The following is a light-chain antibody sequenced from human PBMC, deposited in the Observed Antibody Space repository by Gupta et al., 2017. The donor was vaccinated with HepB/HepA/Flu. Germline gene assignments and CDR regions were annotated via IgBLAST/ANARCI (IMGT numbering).Light chain of an antibody. CDR3: LLYCGDVWV. CDR2: SIS. V-gene: IGLV7-43*01. CDR1: TGAVTSGYY. J-gene: IGLJ3*02. Sequence: QTLVTQEPSLTVSPGGTVTLTCASSTGAVTSGYYPNWFQQKPEQAPTVLIYSISNRQPWPPARFSGSLLGGKAALTLSGVQPEADADYYCLLYCGDVWVFGGGTKLTVL.